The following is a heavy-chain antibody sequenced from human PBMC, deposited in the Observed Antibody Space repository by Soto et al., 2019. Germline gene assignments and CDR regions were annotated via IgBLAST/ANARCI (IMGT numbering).Heavy chain of an antibody. CDR3: ARDGDDYIWGSYTIYYFDY. CDR1: GFTFSSYS. Sequence: GGSLRLSCAASGFTFSSYSMNWVRQAPGKGLEWVSYISSSSSTIYYADSVKGRFTISRDNAKNSLYLQMNSLRAEDTAVYYCARDGDDYIWGSYTIYYFDYWGQGTLVTVSS. CDR2: ISSSSSTI. D-gene: IGHD3-16*01. V-gene: IGHV3-48*01. J-gene: IGHJ4*02.